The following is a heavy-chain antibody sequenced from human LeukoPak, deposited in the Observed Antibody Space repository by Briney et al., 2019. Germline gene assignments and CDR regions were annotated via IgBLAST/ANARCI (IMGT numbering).Heavy chain of an antibody. V-gene: IGHV3-72*01. CDR3: ARTYRYDSSGYYVDY. J-gene: IGHJ4*02. D-gene: IGHD3-22*01. Sequence: PGGSLRLSCAASGFTLSDHNIDWVRQAPGKGLEWVGRSRNKANRYTTEYAASVKGRFTISRDDSQNSLYLQMNSLRTEDPAVYYCARTYRYDSSGYYVDYWGQGTLVTVSS. CDR1: GFTLSDHN. CDR2: SRNKANRYTT.